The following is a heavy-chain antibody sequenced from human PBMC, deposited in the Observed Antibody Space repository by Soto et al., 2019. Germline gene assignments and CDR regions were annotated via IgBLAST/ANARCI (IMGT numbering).Heavy chain of an antibody. D-gene: IGHD3-22*01. Sequence: PSETLSLTCSVSGCSVSSDIYYWTWIRQHPGKGPEWIGHIYYSGSTYYNPSLKSRVTISLDMSKNQFSLKLTSVSAADTAVYYCARGYDYDSGGYLFDYWGQGTLVTVSS. CDR1: GCSVSSDIYY. CDR2: IYYSGST. V-gene: IGHV4-31*03. J-gene: IGHJ4*02. CDR3: ARGYDYDSGGYLFDY.